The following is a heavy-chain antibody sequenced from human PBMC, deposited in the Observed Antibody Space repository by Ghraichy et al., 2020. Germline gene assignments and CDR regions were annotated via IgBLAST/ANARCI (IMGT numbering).Heavy chain of an antibody. CDR3: AKETRAYRSTSLDC. D-gene: IGHD3-16*01. CDR2: ISHDGKKT. Sequence: GGSLRLTCAASGFTFSTYGMQWVRQAPGKGLEWVTVISHDGKKTYFADSVKGRFTISRDNSKNTLYLEMNSLRAEDTAVYYCAKETRAYRSTSLDCWGQGTLVTVSS. J-gene: IGHJ4*02. V-gene: IGHV3-30*18. CDR1: GFTFSTYG.